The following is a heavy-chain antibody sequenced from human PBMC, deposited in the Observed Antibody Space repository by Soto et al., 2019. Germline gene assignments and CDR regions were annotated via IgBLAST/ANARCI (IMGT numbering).Heavy chain of an antibody. D-gene: IGHD2-2*02. J-gene: IGHJ4*02. V-gene: IGHV3-23*01. CDR1: GFTFSSYA. CDR3: ALAVVVPAAIGEDY. CDR2: ISGSGGST. Sequence: GGSLRLSCAASGFTFSSYAMSWVRQAPGKGLEWVSAISGSGGSTYYADSVKGRFTISRDNSKNTLYLQMNSLRAEDTAVYYCALAVVVPAAIGEDYWGQGTLVTVSS.